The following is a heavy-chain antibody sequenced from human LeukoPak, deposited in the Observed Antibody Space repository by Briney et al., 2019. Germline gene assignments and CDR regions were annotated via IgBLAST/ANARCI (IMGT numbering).Heavy chain of an antibody. CDR3: ARDRDPYSGSCNNWFDP. Sequence: SETLSLTCTVSGGSISSGSYYWSWIRQPAGKGLEWIGRIYTSGSTNYNPSLKSRVTISVDTSKNQFSLKLCSVTAADTAVYYCARDRDPYSGSCNNWFDPWGQGTLVTVSS. J-gene: IGHJ5*02. CDR2: IYTSGST. CDR1: GGSISSGSYY. V-gene: IGHV4-61*02. D-gene: IGHD1-26*01.